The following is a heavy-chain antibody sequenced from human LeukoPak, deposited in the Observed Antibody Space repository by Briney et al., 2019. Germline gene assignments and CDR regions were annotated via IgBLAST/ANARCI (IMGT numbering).Heavy chain of an antibody. V-gene: IGHV3-53*04. D-gene: IGHD5-24*01. CDR2: IYSGGST. CDR3: ASAPGWLIFDY. CDR1: GFTFISTY. J-gene: IGHJ4*02. Sequence: GGSLRLSCAAPGFTFISTYMSWVRQAPGKGLEWVSVIYSGGSTYYADSVKCRFTISRHNSKNTLYLQMNSLRAEDTAVYYCASAPGWLIFDYWGQGTLVTVSS.